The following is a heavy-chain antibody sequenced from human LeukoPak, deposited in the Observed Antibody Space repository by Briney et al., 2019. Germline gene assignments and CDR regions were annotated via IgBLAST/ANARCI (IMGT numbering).Heavy chain of an antibody. CDR3: ARDGSSRDDSGGYHY. D-gene: IGHD3-22*01. V-gene: IGHV4-4*07. CDR2: VDFSEST. J-gene: IGHJ4*02. Sequence: SETLSPTGAVSGAPVRTHHWAWIRRPPGKGLKGCGRVDFSESTNYNPSLRSRVDISLAKSKNESSLTLNSVSAADTAVYFCARDGSSRDDSGGYHYWGRGVLVTVSS. CDR1: GAPVRTHH.